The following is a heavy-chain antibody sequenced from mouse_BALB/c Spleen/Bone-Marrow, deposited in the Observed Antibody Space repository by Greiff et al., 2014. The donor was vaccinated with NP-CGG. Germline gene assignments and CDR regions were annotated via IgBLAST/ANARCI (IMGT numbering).Heavy chain of an antibody. D-gene: IGHD2-4*01. V-gene: IGHV14-3*02. CDR3: ARCDYGWYFSV. CDR1: GFNIKDIY. CDR2: IDPANGNT. Sequence: VHVKQSGAELVKPGASVKLSCTASGFNIKDIYMHWVKQRPEQGLEWIGRIDPANGNTKYDPKFQGKATITADTSSNTAYLQLSSLKYEDTADYYRARCDYGWYFSVWGAGTTVTDSS. J-gene: IGHJ1*01.